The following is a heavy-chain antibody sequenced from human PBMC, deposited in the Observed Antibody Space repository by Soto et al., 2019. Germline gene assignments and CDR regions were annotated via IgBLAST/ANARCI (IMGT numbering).Heavy chain of an antibody. Sequence: PGGSLRLSCAASGFTFDDYTMHWVRQAPGKGLEWVSLISWDGGSTYYADSVKGRFTISRDNSKNSLYLQMNSLRTEDTALYYFEKDRGDEIARPVFDYWGQGTLVTVSS. CDR2: ISWDGGST. CDR3: EKDRGDEIARPVFDY. CDR1: GFTFDDYT. V-gene: IGHV3-43*01. J-gene: IGHJ4*02. D-gene: IGHD6-13*01.